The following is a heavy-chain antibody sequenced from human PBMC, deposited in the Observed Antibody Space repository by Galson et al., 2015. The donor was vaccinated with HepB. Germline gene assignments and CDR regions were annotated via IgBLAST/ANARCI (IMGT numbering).Heavy chain of an antibody. CDR3: ARGNYYDSSGRVGHAFDI. CDR1: GYTFTSYA. J-gene: IGHJ3*02. V-gene: IGHV1-3*01. Sequence: SVKVSCKASGYTFTSYAMHWVRQAPGQRLEWMGWINAGNGNTKYSQKFQGRVTITRDTSASTAYMELSSLRSEDTAVYYCARGNYYDSSGRVGHAFDIWGQGTMVTVSS. CDR2: INAGNGNT. D-gene: IGHD3-22*01.